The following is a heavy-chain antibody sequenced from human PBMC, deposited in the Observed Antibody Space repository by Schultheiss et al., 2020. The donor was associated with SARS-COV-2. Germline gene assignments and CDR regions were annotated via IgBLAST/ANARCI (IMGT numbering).Heavy chain of an antibody. Sequence: GESLKISCTVSNVSINTGGYYWSWFRQHPGKGLEWISYISISGSTTNYPDSVKGRFTISRDNTKSSVFLQMNSLRAEDTAVYYCARGAGTAWFVYWGRGTLVTVSS. CDR1: NVSINTGGYY. CDR3: ARGAGTAWFVY. D-gene: IGHD3-22*01. V-gene: IGHV3-11*04. CDR2: ISISGSTT. J-gene: IGHJ4*02.